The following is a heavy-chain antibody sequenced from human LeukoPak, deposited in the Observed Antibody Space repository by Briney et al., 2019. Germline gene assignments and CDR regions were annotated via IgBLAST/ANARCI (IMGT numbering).Heavy chain of an antibody. CDR3: AGEGHGGAIDY. V-gene: IGHV3-11*04. Sequence: PGGSLRLSCAASGFTFSDSYMNWIRQAPGKGLEWVSYISSSGTTIYYEDSVKGRFTISRDTSKNTLYLQMNSLRTEDTAVCYCAGEGHGGAIDYWGQGTLVTVSS. J-gene: IGHJ4*02. CDR2: ISSSGTTI. D-gene: IGHD1-26*01. CDR1: GFTFSDSY.